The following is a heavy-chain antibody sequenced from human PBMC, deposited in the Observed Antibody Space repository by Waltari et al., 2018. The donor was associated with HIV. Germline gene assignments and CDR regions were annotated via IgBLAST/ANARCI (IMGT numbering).Heavy chain of an antibody. CDR1: GGTFSSNS. Sequence: QEQLVQSGAEVKKPGSSVKFSCKASGGTFSSNSISWVRQAPGQGLEWMGNIIRVFESTTYAQKFHGRLTISADESTSTVFMELSSLSFDDTAVYYCARGSSGSYRWFDPWGHGTLVTVSS. CDR2: IIRVFEST. J-gene: IGHJ5*02. CDR3: ARGSSGSYRWFDP. V-gene: IGHV1-69*15. D-gene: IGHD1-26*01.